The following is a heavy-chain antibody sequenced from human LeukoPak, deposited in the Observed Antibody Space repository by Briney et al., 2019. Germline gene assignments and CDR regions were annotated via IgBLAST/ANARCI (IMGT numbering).Heavy chain of an antibody. D-gene: IGHD5-24*01. CDR1: GYTFTSYG. V-gene: IGHV1-18*01. J-gene: IGHJ5*02. CDR2: ISAYNGNT. CDR3: ARDRERWLQLSWFDP. Sequence: ASVKVSCKASGYTFTSYGISWVRQAPGQGLEWMGWISAYNGNTNYAQNLQGRVTMTTDTSTSTAYMELRSLTSDDTAVYYCARDRERWLQLSWFDPWGQGTLVTVSS.